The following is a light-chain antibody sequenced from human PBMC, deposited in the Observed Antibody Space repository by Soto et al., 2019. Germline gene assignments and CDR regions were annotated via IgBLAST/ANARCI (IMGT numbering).Light chain of an antibody. CDR2: GVS. CDR1: SSDIGGYNY. J-gene: IGLJ2*01. Sequence: QSVLTQPASVSGSPGQSITISCTGTSSDIGGYNYVSWYQQYPGKAPKLMIFGVSDRTSGVSNRFSGSKSGTTASLTISGLQAEDEADYYCSSYKTSSTVVVFGGGTKLTVL. CDR3: SSYKTSSTVVV. V-gene: IGLV2-14*01.